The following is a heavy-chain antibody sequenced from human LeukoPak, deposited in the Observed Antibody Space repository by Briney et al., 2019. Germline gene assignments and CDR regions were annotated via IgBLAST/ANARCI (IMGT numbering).Heavy chain of an antibody. Sequence: GGSLRLSCAASGFTFSRYSMNWVRQAPGKGLEWVSSISSSSRYIYYADSVKGRFTISRDNAKNLLYLQMNSLRAEDTAVYYCARVERDCSGGSCYYYYYAMDVWGQGTTVTVSS. V-gene: IGHV3-21*01. CDR1: GFTFSRYS. CDR3: ARVERDCSGGSCYYYYYAMDV. D-gene: IGHD2-15*01. J-gene: IGHJ6*02. CDR2: ISSSSRYI.